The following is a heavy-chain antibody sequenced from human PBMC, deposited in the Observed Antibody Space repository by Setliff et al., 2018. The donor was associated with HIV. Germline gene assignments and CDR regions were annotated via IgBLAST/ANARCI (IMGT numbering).Heavy chain of an antibody. CDR2: IFHSGET. V-gene: IGHV4-31*03. CDR1: GVSVGSGDYY. D-gene: IGHD6-6*01. J-gene: IGHJ4*02. CDR3: ATRPRIAARPFDY. Sequence: SETLSLTCSVSGVSVGSGDYYWHWIRQHPEKALEWIGYIFHSGETYYNPSLKSRISMSVDTSKNQFSLELTSLTAADTAVYYCATRPRIAARPFDYWGQGMLVTVSS.